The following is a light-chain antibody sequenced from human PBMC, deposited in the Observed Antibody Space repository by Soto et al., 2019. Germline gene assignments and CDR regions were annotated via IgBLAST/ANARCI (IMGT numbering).Light chain of an antibody. J-gene: IGKJ1*01. V-gene: IGKV1-5*03. CDR3: QQYYSFPRT. CDR1: QTISSW. Sequence: DIQMTQSPSTLSGSVGDRVTITCRASQTISSWLAWYQQKPGKAPKLLIYKASSLESGVPSRFSGSGSGTEFTLTISSLQPDDFATYYCQQYYSFPRTFGQGTKVDIK. CDR2: KAS.